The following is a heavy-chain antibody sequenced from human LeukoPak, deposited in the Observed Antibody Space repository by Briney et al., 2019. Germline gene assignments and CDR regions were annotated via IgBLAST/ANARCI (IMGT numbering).Heavy chain of an antibody. CDR3: VRLRRNNDRSGYYYYYDY. D-gene: IGHD3-22*01. CDR1: GYTFSDFS. CDR2: ISVRSNYR. Sequence: PGGSLRLSCAASGYTFSDFSVNWVRQCLGKGLEWVSSISVRSNYRYYADSVRGRFTISRDDARDSLFLQMNSLRAEDTAVYFCVRLRRNNDRSGYYYYYDYWGQGTLVTVSS. V-gene: IGHV3-21*01. J-gene: IGHJ4*02.